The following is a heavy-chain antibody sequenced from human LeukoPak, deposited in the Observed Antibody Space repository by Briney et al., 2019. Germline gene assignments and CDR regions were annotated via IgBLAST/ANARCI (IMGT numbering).Heavy chain of an antibody. CDR3: ARAPMIRGILYYYGMDV. V-gene: IGHV3-21*01. J-gene: IGHJ6*02. CDR1: GFTFSSYS. D-gene: IGHD3-10*01. CDR2: ISSSSSYI. Sequence: GGSLRLSCAASGFTFSSYSMNWVRQASGKGLEWVSSISSSSSYIYYADSVKGRFTISRDNAKNSLYLQMNSLRAEDTAVYYCARAPMIRGILYYYGMDVWGQGTTVTVSS.